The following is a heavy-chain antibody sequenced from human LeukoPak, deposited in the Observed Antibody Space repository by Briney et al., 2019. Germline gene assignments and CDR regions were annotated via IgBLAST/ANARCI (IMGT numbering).Heavy chain of an antibody. CDR3: AGDSHYDILTGTNMDV. CDR2: IKQDGTEK. V-gene: IGHV3-7*01. J-gene: IGHJ6*03. D-gene: IGHD3-9*01. CDR1: GFTFSSYW. Sequence: GGSLRLSCAASGFTFSSYWMSWVRQAPGKGLEWVANIKQDGTEKNYVDSVKGRFTISRDNAKNSLYLQMNSLSAEDTAVYYCAGDSHYDILTGTNMDVWGKGTTVTVSS.